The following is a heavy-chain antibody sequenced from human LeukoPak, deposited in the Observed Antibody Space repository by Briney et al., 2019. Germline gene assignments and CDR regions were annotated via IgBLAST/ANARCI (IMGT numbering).Heavy chain of an antibody. V-gene: IGHV3-48*04. CDR2: ISSSSSTI. D-gene: IGHD1-1*01. Sequence: GGSLRLSCAASGFTFSSYSMNWVRQAPGKGLEWVSYISSSSSTIYYADSVKGRFTISRDNAKNSLYLQMNSLRAEGTAVYYCARGESSGTKRGFFDYWGQGTLVTVSS. CDR1: GFTFSSYS. J-gene: IGHJ4*02. CDR3: ARGESSGTKRGFFDY.